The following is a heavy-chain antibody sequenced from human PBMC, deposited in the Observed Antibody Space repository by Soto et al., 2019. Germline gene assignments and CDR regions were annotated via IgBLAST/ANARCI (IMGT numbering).Heavy chain of an antibody. CDR3: AKDRNYPRDQFHY. V-gene: IGHV3-23*01. J-gene: IGHJ4*02. CDR2: ISANGQGI. CDR1: GFTFSSYA. D-gene: IGHD1-7*01. Sequence: GGSLRLSCAASGFTFSSYALSWVRQAPGKGLEWVSAISANGQGIYYADSVRGRFTISRDNSKNTIFLHMDSLRAEDTAVYYCAKDRNYPRDQFHYWGQGTLVTVSS.